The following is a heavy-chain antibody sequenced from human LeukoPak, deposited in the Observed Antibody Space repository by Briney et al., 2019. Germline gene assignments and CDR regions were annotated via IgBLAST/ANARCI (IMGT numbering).Heavy chain of an antibody. CDR3: ASLYYYGSGSYRTPFDY. J-gene: IGHJ4*02. V-gene: IGHV4-61*01. CDR2: IYYRGST. D-gene: IGHD3-10*01. CDR1: GGSVSRGSYY. Sequence: SETLSLTCTVSGGSVSRGSYYWSWIRQPPGKGLEWIGYIYYRGSTNYNPSLKSRVTISVDASKNQFSLKLSSVTAADTAVYYCASLYYYGSGSYRTPFDYWGQGTLVTVSS.